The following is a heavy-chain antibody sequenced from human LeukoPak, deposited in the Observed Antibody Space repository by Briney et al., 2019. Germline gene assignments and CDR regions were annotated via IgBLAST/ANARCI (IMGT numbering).Heavy chain of an antibody. J-gene: IGHJ4*02. V-gene: IGHV1-46*01. D-gene: IGHD5-24*01. CDR3: ARVPRDGYSDY. Sequence: ASVKVSCKASGYTFTGYYMHWVRQAPGQGLEWMGIINPSGGSTSYAQKFQGRVTMTRDMSTSTVYMELSSLRSEDTAVYYCARVPRDGYSDYWGQGTLVTVSS. CDR2: INPSGGST. CDR1: GYTFTGYY.